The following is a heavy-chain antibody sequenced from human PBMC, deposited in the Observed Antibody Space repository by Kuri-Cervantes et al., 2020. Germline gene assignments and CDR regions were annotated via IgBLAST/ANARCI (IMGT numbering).Heavy chain of an antibody. J-gene: IGHJ6*02. CDR2: ISSSSSTI. Sequence: GESLKISCAASGFTFSSYSMNWVRQAPGKGLEWVSYISSSSSTIYYADSVKGRFTISRDNAKNSLYLQMNSLRDEDTAVYYCAKDLWQWLVPRYYYYGMDVWGQGTTVT. D-gene: IGHD6-19*01. V-gene: IGHV3-48*02. CDR3: AKDLWQWLVPRYYYYGMDV. CDR1: GFTFSSYS.